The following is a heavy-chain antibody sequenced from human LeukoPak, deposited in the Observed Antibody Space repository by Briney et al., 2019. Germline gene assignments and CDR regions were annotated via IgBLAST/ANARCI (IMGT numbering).Heavy chain of an antibody. Sequence: PSETLSLTCAVYGGSFSGYYWSWIRQPPGKGLEWIGEINHSGSTNYNPSLKSRVTISVDTSKNQFSLKLSSVTAADTAVYYCARLGRFLEWSSPSYYMDVWGKGTTATVSS. D-gene: IGHD3-3*01. CDR3: ARLGRFLEWSSPSYYMDV. CDR2: INHSGST. J-gene: IGHJ6*03. V-gene: IGHV4-34*01. CDR1: GGSFSGYY.